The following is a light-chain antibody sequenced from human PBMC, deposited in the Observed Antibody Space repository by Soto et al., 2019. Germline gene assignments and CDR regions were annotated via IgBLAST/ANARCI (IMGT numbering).Light chain of an antibody. V-gene: IGKV3-15*01. J-gene: IGKJ2*01. CDR2: GAS. CDR3: QQSYT. Sequence: EVVMTQSPATLYVSPGERVTLSCRASQAVGYNLAWYQPKPGQAPRLLIYGASTRVTGIPTRFSGSGSGTEFTLTISSLQYEDFAIYYCQQSYTFGQGTQLQIK. CDR1: QAVGYN.